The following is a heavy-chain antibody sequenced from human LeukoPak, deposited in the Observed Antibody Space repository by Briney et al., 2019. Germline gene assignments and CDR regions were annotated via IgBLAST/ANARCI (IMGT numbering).Heavy chain of an antibody. V-gene: IGHV3-21*01. CDR2: ISSSSSYI. J-gene: IGHJ4*02. CDR3: ARDWNQNFDY. CDR1: GFTFSSYS. D-gene: IGHD1-1*01. Sequence: PGGSLRLSCAASGFTFSSYSMNWVRQAPGKGLEWVSSISSSSSYIYYADSVKGRFSISRDNAKDSLYLQMNSLKAEDTAIYYCARDWNQNFDYWGQGALVTVSS.